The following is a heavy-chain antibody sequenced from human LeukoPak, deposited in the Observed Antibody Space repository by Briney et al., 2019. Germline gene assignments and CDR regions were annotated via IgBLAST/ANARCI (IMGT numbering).Heavy chain of an antibody. CDR2: LSGSGGST. D-gene: IGHD6-19*01. V-gene: IGHV3-23*01. J-gene: IGHJ5*02. CDR3: AKPSSGWYLNGFDP. Sequence: GGSLRLSCAASGFTFSSYAMSWVRQAPGKGLEWVSALSGSGGSTYYADSVKGRFTISRDNSKNTLYLQMNSLRAEDTAVYYCAKPSSGWYLNGFDPWGQGALVTVSS. CDR1: GFTFSSYA.